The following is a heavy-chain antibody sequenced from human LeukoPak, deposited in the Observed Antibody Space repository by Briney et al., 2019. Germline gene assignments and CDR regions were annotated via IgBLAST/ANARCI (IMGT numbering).Heavy chain of an antibody. Sequence: ASVKVSCKASGYTFTSYGISWVRQAPGQGLEWMGWISAYNGNTNYAQKLQGRVTMTTDTSTSTVYMELSSLRSEDTAVYYCARLRPGYYFDYWGQGTLVTVSS. V-gene: IGHV1-18*01. CDR2: ISAYNGNT. D-gene: IGHD1-14*01. CDR1: GYTFTSYG. J-gene: IGHJ4*02. CDR3: ARLRPGYYFDY.